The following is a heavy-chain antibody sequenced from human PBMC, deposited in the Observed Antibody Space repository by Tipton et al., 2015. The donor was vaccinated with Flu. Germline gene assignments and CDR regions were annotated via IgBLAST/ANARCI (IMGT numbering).Heavy chain of an antibody. CDR3: AKAPIDYDFWSGSYFFEH. CDR2: ITWNSGNI. Sequence: RSLRLSCAASGFSFDDHAMHWVRQAPGKGLEWVSGITWNSGNIGYADSVRGRFTISRDNAKNSVYLQMNSLRAEDTALYYCAKAPIDYDFWSGSYFFEHWGQGTLVTVSS. J-gene: IGHJ4*02. CDR1: GFSFDDHA. D-gene: IGHD3-3*01. V-gene: IGHV3-9*01.